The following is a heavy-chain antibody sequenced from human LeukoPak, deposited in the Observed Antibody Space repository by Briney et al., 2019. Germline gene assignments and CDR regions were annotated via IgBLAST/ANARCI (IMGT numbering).Heavy chain of an antibody. D-gene: IGHD6-13*01. CDR3: ALPPDSSLDY. Sequence: GGSLRLSCAASGFTFSSYGMHWVRQAPGKGLEWVAFIRYDGSNKYYADSVKGRFTISRDNSKNTLYLQMNSLRAEDTAVYYCALPPDSSLDYWGQGTLVTASS. CDR2: IRYDGSNK. V-gene: IGHV3-30*02. J-gene: IGHJ4*02. CDR1: GFTFSSYG.